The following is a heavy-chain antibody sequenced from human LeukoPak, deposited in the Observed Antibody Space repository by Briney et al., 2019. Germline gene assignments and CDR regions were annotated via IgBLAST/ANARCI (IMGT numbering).Heavy chain of an antibody. CDR3: AKNLYDSSGYYFYYFDY. J-gene: IGHJ4*02. D-gene: IGHD3-22*01. CDR1: GFTFSSYA. Sequence: PGGSLRLSCAASGFTFSSYAMSWVRQAPGKGLEWVSAISGSGGSTYYADSVKGRFTISRDNSKNTLYLQMNSLRAEDTAVYYCAKNLYDSSGYYFYYFDYWGQGTLVTVSS. V-gene: IGHV3-23*01. CDR2: ISGSGGST.